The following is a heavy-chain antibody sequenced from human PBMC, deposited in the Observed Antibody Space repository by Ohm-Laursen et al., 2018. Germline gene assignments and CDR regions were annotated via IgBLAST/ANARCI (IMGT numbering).Heavy chain of an antibody. CDR3: ARRTYFDQ. CDR2: VNHGGSA. Sequence: SDTLSLTCVVSGGSLSFFYWSWVRQPPGQGLEWFGEVNHGGSASYKLSLKSRFTITLDTTKNQLSLRLSFVTAADTAVYYCARRTYFDQWSQGTLVTVSS. V-gene: IGHV4-34*01. CDR1: GGSLSFFY. J-gene: IGHJ4*02. D-gene: IGHD1/OR15-1a*01.